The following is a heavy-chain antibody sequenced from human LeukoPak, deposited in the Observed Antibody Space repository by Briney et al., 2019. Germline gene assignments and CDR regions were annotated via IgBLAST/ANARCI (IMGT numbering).Heavy chain of an antibody. J-gene: IGHJ4*02. CDR3: GTGNSGPPDFLFDY. D-gene: IGHD3/OR15-3a*01. CDR2: INHSGST. CDR1: GGSFSGYY. V-gene: IGHV4-34*01. Sequence: SETLSLTCAVYGGSFSGYYWSWIRQPPGKGVEWIGEINHSGSTNYNPSLKSRVTISVDTSKNQFSLELSSVTGADQAGYYCGTGNSGPPDFLFDYWGQGTLVTVSS.